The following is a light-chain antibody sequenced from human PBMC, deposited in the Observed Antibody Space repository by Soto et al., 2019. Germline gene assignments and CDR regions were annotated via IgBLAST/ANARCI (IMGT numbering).Light chain of an antibody. CDR1: SSDVGGYNY. CDR2: EVS. J-gene: IGLJ1*01. Sequence: QSVLTQPASVSGSPGQSITISCTGRSSDVGGYNYVSWYQQHPGKGPKLMIYEVSNRPSGVSNRFSGSKSGNTATLTISGLQAEDEADYYCSSYTSTTTRVFGTGTKVTVL. CDR3: SSYTSTTTRV. V-gene: IGLV2-14*03.